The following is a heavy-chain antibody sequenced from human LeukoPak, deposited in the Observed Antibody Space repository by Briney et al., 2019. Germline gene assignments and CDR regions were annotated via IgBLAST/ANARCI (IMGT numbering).Heavy chain of an antibody. D-gene: IGHD3-10*01. CDR2: ISGNADII. CDR1: GFTFSSYA. CDR3: AKRKYYESGPFDF. Sequence: GGSLRLSCAASGFTFSSYAMSWVRQAPGKGLEWVSIISGNADIIYYADSVKGRFTIPRDNSKNTLFLQMNSLRAEDTAIYYCAKRKYYESGPFDFWGQGTLVTVSS. V-gene: IGHV3-23*01. J-gene: IGHJ4*02.